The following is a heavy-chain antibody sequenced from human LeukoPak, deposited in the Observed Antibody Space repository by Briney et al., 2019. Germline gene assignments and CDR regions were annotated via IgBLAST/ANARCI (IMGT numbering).Heavy chain of an antibody. J-gene: IGHJ6*02. V-gene: IGHV1-69*13. D-gene: IGHD2-2*01. CDR1: GGTFSSYA. CDR2: IIPILGTA. Sequence: SVKVSCKASGGTFSSYAISWVRQAPGQGLEWMGGIIPILGTANYAQKFQGRVTITADESTSTAYMELSSLRSEDTAVYYCARASYCSSTSCSYYYGMDVWGQGTTVTVSS. CDR3: ARASYCSSTSCSYYYGMDV.